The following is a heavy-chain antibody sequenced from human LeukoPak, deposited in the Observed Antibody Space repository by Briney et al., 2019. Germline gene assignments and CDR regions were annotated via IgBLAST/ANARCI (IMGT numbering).Heavy chain of an antibody. CDR2: INTNTGNP. V-gene: IGHV7-4-1*02. D-gene: IGHD6-19*01. CDR3: ARPYSTAWSYEFFQH. CDR1: GYTFPNYA. J-gene: IGHJ1*01. Sequence: ASVKVSCKASGYTFPNYAMNWVRQAPGQGLEWMGWINTNTGNPTYAQGFTGRFVFSLDTSVSTAYLQTSSLKAEDTAVYYCARPYSTAWSYEFFQHWGQGTLVTVSS.